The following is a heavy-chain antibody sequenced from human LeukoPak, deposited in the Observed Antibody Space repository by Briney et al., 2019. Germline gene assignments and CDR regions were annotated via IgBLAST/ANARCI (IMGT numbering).Heavy chain of an antibody. J-gene: IGHJ4*02. CDR1: GYSFATYW. D-gene: IGHD2-2*03. CDR2: IYPDETNI. Sequence: GASLQISCQGSGYSFATYWIAWVRPMPGKGLEWMGIIYPDETNIRYSPSFQGLVTISADKSISTAYLQWSSLKASDTAIYYCARPPSRGYSSSFEYWGQGTLVTVSS. V-gene: IGHV5-51*01. CDR3: ARPPSRGYSSSFEY.